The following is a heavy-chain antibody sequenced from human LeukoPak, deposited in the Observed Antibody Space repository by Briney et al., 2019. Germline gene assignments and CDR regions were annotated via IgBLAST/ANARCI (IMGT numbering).Heavy chain of an antibody. V-gene: IGHV3-15*01. J-gene: IGHJ4*02. CDR2: TKSKTNGGTP. CDR3: TTLGVSYDSSGYPFDY. Sequence: SWIRQSAGKGLEWVGRTKSKTNGGTPDYAAPVKGRFTISRDDSKNTLYLQMNSLKTEDTAMYYCTTLGVSYDSSGYPFDYWGQGTLVTVSS. D-gene: IGHD3-22*01.